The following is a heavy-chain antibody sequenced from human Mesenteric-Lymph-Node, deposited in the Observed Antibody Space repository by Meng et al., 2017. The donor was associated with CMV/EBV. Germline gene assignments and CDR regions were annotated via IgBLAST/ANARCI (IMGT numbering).Heavy chain of an antibody. CDR3: AKTAEIFGVVIIPNFDY. V-gene: IGHV3-48*04. D-gene: IGHD3-3*01. CDR2: ISSSSSTI. Sequence: GGSLRLSCAASGFAFSSYAMNWVRQAPGKGLEWVSYISSSSSTIYYADSVKGRFTISRDNAKNSLYLQMNSLRAEDTAVYYCAKTAEIFGVVIIPNFDYWGQGTLVTVSS. J-gene: IGHJ4*02. CDR1: GFAFSSYA.